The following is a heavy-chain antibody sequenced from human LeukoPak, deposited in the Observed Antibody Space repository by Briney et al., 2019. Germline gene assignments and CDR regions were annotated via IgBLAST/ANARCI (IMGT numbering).Heavy chain of an antibody. J-gene: IGHJ4*02. Sequence: SETLSLTCTVSGGSISSGGYYWSWIRQPPGKGLEWIGYIYHSGSTYYNPSLKSRVTISVDRSKNQFSLKLSSVTAADTAVYYCARGAGWLIDYWGQGILVTVSS. V-gene: IGHV4-30-2*01. CDR3: ARGAGWLIDY. CDR1: GGSISSGGYY. CDR2: IYHSGST. D-gene: IGHD3-16*01.